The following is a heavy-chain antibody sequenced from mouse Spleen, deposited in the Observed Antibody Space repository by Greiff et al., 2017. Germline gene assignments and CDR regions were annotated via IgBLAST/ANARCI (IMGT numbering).Heavy chain of an antibody. V-gene: IGHV8-12*01. CDR1: GFSLSTSGMG. CDR2: IYWDDDK. J-gene: IGHJ4*01. Sequence: QVTLKESGPGILQSSQTLSLTCSFSGFSLSTSGMGVSWIRQPSGKGLEWLAHIYWDDDKRYNPSLKSRLTISKDTSRNQVFLKITSVDTADTATYYCARRVEDYYGSSYDYAMDYWGQGTSVTVSS. CDR3: ARRVEDYYGSSYDYAMDY. D-gene: IGHD1-1*01.